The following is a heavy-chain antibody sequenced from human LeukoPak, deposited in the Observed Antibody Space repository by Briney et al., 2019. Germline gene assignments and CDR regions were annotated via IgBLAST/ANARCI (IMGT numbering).Heavy chain of an antibody. J-gene: IGHJ4*02. D-gene: IGHD2-21*01. V-gene: IGHV4-30-4*08. Sequence: SETLSLTCTVSAGSVNSSPYYWGWVRQPPGKGLEWIGYIYYSGSTYYNPSLKSRVTISVDTSKNQFSLKLSSVTAADTAVYYCAREILWWSTTPDYFDYWGQGTLVTVSS. CDR1: AGSVNSSPYY. CDR3: AREILWWSTTPDYFDY. CDR2: IYYSGST.